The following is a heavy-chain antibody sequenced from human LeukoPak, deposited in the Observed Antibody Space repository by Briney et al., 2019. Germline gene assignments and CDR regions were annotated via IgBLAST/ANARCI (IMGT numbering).Heavy chain of an antibody. CDR3: ARLSSTLYYSMDV. Sequence: SETLSLTCAVSGGSINSYYWTWIRQPPGKGLEWVGYIQNSAIYRAKIKSSPSLQSRVSLSIDTSKNQVSLTVNSVTAADTAVYYCARLSSTLYYSMDVWGPGTAVTVSS. D-gene: IGHD6-6*01. CDR2: IQNSAIYRAKI. CDR1: GGSINSYY. V-gene: IGHV4-59*08. J-gene: IGHJ6*02.